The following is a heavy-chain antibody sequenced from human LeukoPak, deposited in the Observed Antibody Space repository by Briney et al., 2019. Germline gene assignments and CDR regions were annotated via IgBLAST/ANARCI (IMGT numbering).Heavy chain of an antibody. D-gene: IGHD3-22*01. V-gene: IGHV4-30-2*01. CDR1: GGSISSGSYY. CDR3: ARERDSSGYYGFDY. J-gene: IGHJ4*02. Sequence: SQTLSLTCTVSGGSISSGSYYWSWIRQPPGKGLEWIGYIYHSGSTYYNPSLKSRVTISVDRSKNQFSLKLSSVTAADTAVYYCARERDSSGYYGFDYWGQGTLVTVSS. CDR2: IYHSGST.